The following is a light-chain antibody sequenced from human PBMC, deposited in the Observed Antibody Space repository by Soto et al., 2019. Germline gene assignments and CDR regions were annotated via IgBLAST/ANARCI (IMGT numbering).Light chain of an antibody. CDR2: EVS. CDR1: SSDVGSYNR. J-gene: IGLJ2*01. CDR3: SSYTSSSTL. V-gene: IGLV2-18*02. Sequence: QSALTQPPSVSGSPGQSVTISCTGTSSDVGSYNRVSWYQQPPGTAPKLMIYEVSNRPSGVPERFSGSKSGNTASLTISGLQAEDEADYYCSSYTSSSTLFGGGTKVTVL.